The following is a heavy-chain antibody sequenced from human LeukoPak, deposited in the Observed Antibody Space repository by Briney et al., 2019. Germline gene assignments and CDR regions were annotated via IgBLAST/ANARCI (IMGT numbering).Heavy chain of an antibody. V-gene: IGHV3-23*01. CDR3: ARDHRLTSWWDAFDI. CDR2: ISGSGGST. CDR1: GFTFSSYA. Sequence: GGSLRLSCAASGFTFSSYAMSWVRQAPGKGLEWVSAISGSGGSTYYADSVKGRFTISRDNSKSTLYLQMNSLRADDTAVYYCARDHRLTSWWDAFDIWGQGTMVTVSS. J-gene: IGHJ3*02. D-gene: IGHD2-8*02.